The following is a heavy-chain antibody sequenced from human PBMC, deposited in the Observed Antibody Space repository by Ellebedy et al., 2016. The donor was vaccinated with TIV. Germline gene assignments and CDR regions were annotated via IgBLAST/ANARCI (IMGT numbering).Heavy chain of an antibody. CDR1: GFTFSDYY. CDR2: ISSSSSYT. J-gene: IGHJ4*02. V-gene: IGHV3-11*06. D-gene: IGHD2-2*01. Sequence: GGSLRLXXAASGFTFSDYYMSWIRQAPGKGLEWVSYISSSSSYTNYADSVKGRFTISRDNAKNSLYLQMNSLRAEDTAVYYCARGRCSSTSCIFGGVILYDSAFDYWGQGTLVTVSS. CDR3: ARGRCSSTSCIFGGVILYDSAFDY.